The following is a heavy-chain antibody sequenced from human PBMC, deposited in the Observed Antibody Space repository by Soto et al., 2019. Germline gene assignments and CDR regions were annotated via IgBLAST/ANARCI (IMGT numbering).Heavy chain of an antibody. CDR3: ARDRVGIAAAGTIDELEDYYGMDV. CDR2: IHHRGST. J-gene: IGHJ6*02. CDR1: GGSISRSYW. Sequence: SETLSLTCAVSGGSISRSYWLSWVRQPPWEELEWIGEIHHRGSTNYSPSLKSRVIMSLDKSNNQFSLKLSSVTAADTAVYYCARDRVGIAAAGTIDELEDYYGMDVWGQGTTVS. V-gene: IGHV4-4*02. D-gene: IGHD6-13*01.